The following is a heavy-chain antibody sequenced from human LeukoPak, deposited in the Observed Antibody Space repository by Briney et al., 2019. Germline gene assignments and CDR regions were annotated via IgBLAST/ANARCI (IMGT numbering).Heavy chain of an antibody. D-gene: IGHD1-26*01. CDR3: AKTDAWELHAFDI. CDR2: ISSSSSYM. CDR1: GFSFNYYS. J-gene: IGHJ3*02. V-gene: IGHV3-21*01. Sequence: PGGSLRLSCAASGFSFNYYSMNWVRQAPGKGLEWVSSISSSSSYMYYADSVKGRFTISRDNSKNTLYLQMNSLRAEDTAVYYCAKTDAWELHAFDIWGQGTMVTVSS.